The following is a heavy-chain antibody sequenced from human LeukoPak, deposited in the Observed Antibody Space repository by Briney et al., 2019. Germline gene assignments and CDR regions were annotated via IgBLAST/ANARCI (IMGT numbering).Heavy chain of an antibody. J-gene: IGHJ5*02. V-gene: IGHV1-18*04. D-gene: IGHD2-2*01. Sequence: GASVKVSCKASGYTFTSDGISWVRQAPGQGLEWMGWISAYNGNTNYAQKLQGRVTMTTDTSTSTAYMELRSLRSDDTAVYYCARHEEDIVVVPAAIFLDPWGQGTLVTVSS. CDR2: ISAYNGNT. CDR3: ARHEEDIVVVPAAIFLDP. CDR1: GYTFTSDG.